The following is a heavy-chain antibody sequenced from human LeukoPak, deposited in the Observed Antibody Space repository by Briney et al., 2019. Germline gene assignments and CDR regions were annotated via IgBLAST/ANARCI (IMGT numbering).Heavy chain of an antibody. J-gene: IGHJ4*02. Sequence: GGSLRLSCAASGFTFSSYGMHWVRQAPGKGLEWVAFIRYDGSNKYYADSVKGRFTISRDNSKNTLYLQMNSLRAEDTAVYYCATPYGSGSYHFDYWGQGTLVTVSS. CDR2: IRYDGSNK. D-gene: IGHD3-10*01. CDR3: ATPYGSGSYHFDY. CDR1: GFTFSSYG. V-gene: IGHV3-30*02.